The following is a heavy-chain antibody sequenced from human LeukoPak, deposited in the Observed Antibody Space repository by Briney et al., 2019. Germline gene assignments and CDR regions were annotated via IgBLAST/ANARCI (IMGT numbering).Heavy chain of an antibody. J-gene: IGHJ3*02. CDR1: GYSISSGYY. Sequence: PSETLSLTCTVSGYSISSGYYWGWIRQPPGKGLEWIGSIYHSGSTYYNPSLKSRVTISVDTSKNQFSLKLSSVTAADTAVYYCAISAGYGYSRPVGAFDIWGQGTMVTVSS. D-gene: IGHD5-18*01. CDR2: IYHSGST. CDR3: AISAGYGYSRPVGAFDI. V-gene: IGHV4-38-2*02.